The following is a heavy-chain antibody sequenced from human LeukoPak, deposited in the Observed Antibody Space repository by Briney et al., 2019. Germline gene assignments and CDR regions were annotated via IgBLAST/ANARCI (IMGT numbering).Heavy chain of an antibody. CDR3: AKDKQWLVGVYYFDY. D-gene: IGHD6-19*01. CDR1: GFTVSSNY. Sequence: PGGSLRLSCAASGFTVSSNYMSWVRQAPGKGLEWVSVIYSGGSTYYADSVKGRFTISRDNSKNTLYLQMNSLRAEDTAVYYCAKDKQWLVGVYYFDYWGQGTLVTVSS. CDR2: IYSGGST. J-gene: IGHJ4*02. V-gene: IGHV3-53*01.